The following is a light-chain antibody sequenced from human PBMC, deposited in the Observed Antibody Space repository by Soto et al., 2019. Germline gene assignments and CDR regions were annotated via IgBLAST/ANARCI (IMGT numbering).Light chain of an antibody. J-gene: IGLJ2*01. Sequence: QSVLTQPASVSGSPGQSITISCTGTSSDVGGYNLVSWNQQHPGKAPKLMIYEGSKRPSGVSDRFSGSKSGDTASLTISGLQAEDEADYYCCSYTGSSTHVVFGGGTQLTVL. CDR2: EGS. CDR1: SSDVGGYNL. CDR3: CSYTGSSTHVV. V-gene: IGLV2-23*01.